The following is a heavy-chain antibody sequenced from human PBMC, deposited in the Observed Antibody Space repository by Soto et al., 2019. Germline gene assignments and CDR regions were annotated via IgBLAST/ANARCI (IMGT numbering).Heavy chain of an antibody. D-gene: IGHD6-13*01. Sequence: RASVKVSCKASGYTFTSYAMHWVRQAPGQRLEWMGWINAGNGNTKYSQKFQGRVTITRDTSASTAYMELSSLRSEDTAVYYCASSHIAAAPYGMGVWGQGTKVTVSS. CDR3: ASSHIAAAPYGMGV. J-gene: IGHJ6*02. CDR1: GYTFTSYA. V-gene: IGHV1-3*01. CDR2: INAGNGNT.